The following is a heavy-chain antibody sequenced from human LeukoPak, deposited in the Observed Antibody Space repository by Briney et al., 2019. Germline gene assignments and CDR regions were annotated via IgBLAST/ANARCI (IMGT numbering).Heavy chain of an antibody. D-gene: IGHD6-13*01. CDR2: IIPIFGTA. Sequence: ASVKVSCKASGYTFTSYYMHWVRQAPGQGLEWMGGIIPIFGTANYAQKFQGRVTITADESTSTAYMELSSLRSEDTAVYYCARVAAVAVRAFDIWGQGTMVTVSS. J-gene: IGHJ3*02. V-gene: IGHV1-69*13. CDR1: GYTFTSYY. CDR3: ARVAAVAVRAFDI.